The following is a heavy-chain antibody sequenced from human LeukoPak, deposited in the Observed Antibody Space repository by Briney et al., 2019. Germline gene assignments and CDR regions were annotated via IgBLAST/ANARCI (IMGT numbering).Heavy chain of an antibody. CDR2: ISPLHSDS. J-gene: IGHJ5*02. CDR1: GYSLTDYW. D-gene: IGHD3-9*01. V-gene: IGHV5-51*01. Sequence: GESLKISCQSSGYSLTDYWIVWVRQVPGKGLEWMGIISPLHSDSRYSPSFQGQVTISADNSISTSYLQWSSLKASDTAMYYCARHRDISTAYYPVYHWGQGTLVSVSS. CDR3: ARHRDISTAYYPVYH.